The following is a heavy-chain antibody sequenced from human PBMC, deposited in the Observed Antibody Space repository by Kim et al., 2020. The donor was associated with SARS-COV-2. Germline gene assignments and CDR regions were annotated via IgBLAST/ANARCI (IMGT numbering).Heavy chain of an antibody. Sequence: GGSLRLSCAASGFTFSSYGMHWVRQAPGKGLEWVAVIWYDGSNKYYADSVKGRFTISRDNSKNTLYLQMNSLRAEDTAVYYCAREWETGNWNLDYWGQGTLVTVSS. CDR1: GFTFSSYG. D-gene: IGHD1-1*01. V-gene: IGHV3-33*01. CDR2: IWYDGSNK. J-gene: IGHJ4*02. CDR3: AREWETGNWNLDY.